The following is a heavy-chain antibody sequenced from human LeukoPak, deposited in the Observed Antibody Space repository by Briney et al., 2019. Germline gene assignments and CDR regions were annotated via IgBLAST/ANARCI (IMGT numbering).Heavy chain of an antibody. D-gene: IGHD3-3*01. CDR1: GFTFSSYG. J-gene: IGHJ4*02. Sequence: PGGSLRLSCAASGFTFSSYGMHWVRQAPGKGLEWVAVIWYDGSNKYYADSVKGRFTISRDNSKNTLYLQMNSLRAEDTAVYYCARTAHYDFWSGPRWGYFDYWGQGTLVTVSS. CDR3: ARTAHYDFWSGPRWGYFDY. CDR2: IWYDGSNK. V-gene: IGHV3-33*01.